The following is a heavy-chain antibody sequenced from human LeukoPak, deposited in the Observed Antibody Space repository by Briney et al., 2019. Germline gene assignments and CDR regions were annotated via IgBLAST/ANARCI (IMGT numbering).Heavy chain of an antibody. CDR3: ARLGGSYYYDSSGYYY. V-gene: IGHV3-23*01. Sequence: GGSLRLSCAASGFTFSSYAMSWVRQAPGKGLEWVSAISGSGGSTYYADSVKGRFTISRDNSKNTLYLQMNSLRAEDTAVYYCARLGGSYYYDSSGYYYWGQGTLVTVSS. CDR2: ISGSGGST. CDR1: GFTFSSYA. J-gene: IGHJ4*02. D-gene: IGHD3-22*01.